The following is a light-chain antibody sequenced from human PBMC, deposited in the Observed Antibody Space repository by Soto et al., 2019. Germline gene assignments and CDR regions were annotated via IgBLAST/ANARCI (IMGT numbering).Light chain of an antibody. CDR2: DAS. CDR1: QSVNGN. CDR3: QQYNFWPPLT. V-gene: IGKV3-15*01. J-gene: IGKJ4*01. Sequence: EIVMTQSPATLSVSPGERATLSCRASQSVNGNLAWYRQKPGQAPRLLISDASTRATGVPARFSGSGSGTEFTLTISSLQSEDSGIYYCQQYNFWPPLTFGGGTKVEIK.